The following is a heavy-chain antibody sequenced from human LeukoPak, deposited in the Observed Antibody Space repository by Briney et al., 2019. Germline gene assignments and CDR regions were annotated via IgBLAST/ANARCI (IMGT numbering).Heavy chain of an antibody. D-gene: IGHD6-19*01. J-gene: IGHJ6*03. CDR1: GFTVSSNY. V-gene: IGHV3-53*05. Sequence: GGSLRLSCAASGFTVSSNYMSWVRQAPGKGLEWVSVIYSGGSTYYADSVKGRFTISRDNSKNTLYLQMNSLRAEDTAVYYCAKRIAVPRNYYYYMDVWGKGTTVTISS. CDR3: AKRIAVPRNYYYYMDV. CDR2: IYSGGST.